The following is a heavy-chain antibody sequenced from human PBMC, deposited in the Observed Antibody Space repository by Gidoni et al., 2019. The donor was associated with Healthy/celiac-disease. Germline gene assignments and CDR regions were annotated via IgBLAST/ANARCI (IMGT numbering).Heavy chain of an antibody. CDR2: ISSNGGST. D-gene: IGHD6-19*01. V-gene: IGHV3-64*01. CDR3: ARDRGWQLFDY. Sequence: NWVRQAPGKGLEYVSAISSNGGSTYYANSVKGRFTIPRDNAKNTLFLQMGSLRTDDMAVYYCARDRGWQLFDYWGQGTLVTVSS. J-gene: IGHJ4*02.